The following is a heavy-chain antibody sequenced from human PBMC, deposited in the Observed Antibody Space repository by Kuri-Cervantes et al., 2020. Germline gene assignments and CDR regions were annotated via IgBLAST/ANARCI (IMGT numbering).Heavy chain of an antibody. Sequence: GGSLRLSCKGSGYRFTSYWIAWVRQMPGKGLEWMGIIYPGDSDTTYSPSFQGQVTMSADKSISTAYLQWSSLKASDTAMYYCARYCSGGSCLFDYWGQGTLVTVSS. CDR1: GYRFTSYW. CDR2: IYPGDSDT. CDR3: ARYCSGGSCLFDY. D-gene: IGHD2-15*01. J-gene: IGHJ4*02. V-gene: IGHV5-51*01.